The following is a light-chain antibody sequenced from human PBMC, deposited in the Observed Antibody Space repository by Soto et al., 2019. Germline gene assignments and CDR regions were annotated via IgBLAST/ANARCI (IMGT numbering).Light chain of an antibody. CDR3: RQYGSSPET. CDR2: GAS. V-gene: IGKV3-20*01. CDR1: QSVSSSY. Sequence: EILLTQSPGTLSLSPGERATLSCRASQSVSSSYAAWYQQKPGQAPRLLIYGASSRATGIPDRFSGSGSGTDFTLTISRLEPEDFAVYYCRQYGSSPETFGPGTKVDIK. J-gene: IGKJ3*01.